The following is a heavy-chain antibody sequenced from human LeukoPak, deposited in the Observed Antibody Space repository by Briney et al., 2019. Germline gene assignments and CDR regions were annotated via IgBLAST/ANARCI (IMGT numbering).Heavy chain of an antibody. J-gene: IGHJ4*02. V-gene: IGHV3-74*01. CDR3: ASFGSLAALFDY. CDR2: INTDGSST. Sequence: GRSLRLSCAASGFTFSSYAMHWVRQAPGKGLVWVSRINTDGSSTSYADSVKGRFTISRDNAKNTLYLQMNSLRAEDTAVYYCASFGSLAALFDYWGQGTLVTVSS. D-gene: IGHD2-15*01. CDR1: GFTFSSYA.